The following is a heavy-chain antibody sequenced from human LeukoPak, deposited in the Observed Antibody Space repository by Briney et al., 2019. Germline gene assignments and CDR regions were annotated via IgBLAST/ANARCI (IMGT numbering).Heavy chain of an antibody. Sequence: GGSLRLSCAASGFTFSSYAMSWVRQAPGKGLEWVSAISGSGGSTYYADSVKGRFTISRDNSKNTLYLQMNSLRSEDTAVYYCARGDYYGSGSYSEESGIYWGQGTLVTVSS. CDR3: ARGDYYGSGSYSEESGIY. V-gene: IGHV3-23*01. CDR1: GFTFSSYA. J-gene: IGHJ4*02. D-gene: IGHD3-10*01. CDR2: ISGSGGST.